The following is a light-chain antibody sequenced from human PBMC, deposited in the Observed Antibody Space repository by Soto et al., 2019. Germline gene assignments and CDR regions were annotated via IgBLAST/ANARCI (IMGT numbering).Light chain of an antibody. CDR1: QSVSSSY. CDR3: QSYDSSLSGYV. CDR2: ANS. V-gene: IGLV1-40*01. Sequence: VLTQSPGTLSLSPGERATLSCRASQSVSSSYLAWYQQLPGTAPKLLIYANSNRPSGVPGRFSGSKSGTSASLAITGLQAEDEADYYCQSYDSSLSGYVFGTGTKV. J-gene: IGLJ1*01.